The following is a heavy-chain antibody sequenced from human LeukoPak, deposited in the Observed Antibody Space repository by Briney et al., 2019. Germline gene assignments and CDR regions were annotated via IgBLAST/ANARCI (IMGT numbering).Heavy chain of an antibody. J-gene: IGHJ4*02. V-gene: IGHV3-15*01. D-gene: IGHD6-19*01. CDR1: GFTFSNAW. CDR2: IKSKTDGGTT. CDR3: TTDGSVAGTGDH. Sequence: NAGGSLRLSCAASGFTFSNAWMSWVRQAPGKGLEWVGRIKSKTDGGTTDYVAPVKGRFTISRDDSKNTLYLQMNSLKTEDTAVYYCTTDGSVAGTGDHWGQGTLVTVSS.